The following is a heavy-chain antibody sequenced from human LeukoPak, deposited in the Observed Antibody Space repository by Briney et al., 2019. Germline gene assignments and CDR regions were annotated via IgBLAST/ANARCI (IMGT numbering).Heavy chain of an antibody. CDR3: VRDRGISWFLSYSYFDL. CDR1: GGSISYSSNYY. D-gene: IGHD6-13*01. J-gene: IGHJ2*01. V-gene: IGHV4-39*07. Sequence: PSGTLSLTCIVSGGSISYSSNYYWGWIRQPPGKRLSWIGTINFSGNSYYNPSLKSRVTISTDTSKNEFSLRLTSVTAAGTAVYFCVRDRGISWFLSYSYFDLWGRGTVVPVSS. CDR2: INFSGNS.